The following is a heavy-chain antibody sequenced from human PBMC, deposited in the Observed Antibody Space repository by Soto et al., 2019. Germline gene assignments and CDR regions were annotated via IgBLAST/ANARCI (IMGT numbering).Heavy chain of an antibody. CDR2: IYYSGST. J-gene: IGHJ5*02. Sequence: SETLSLTCTVSGGSISSGGYYWSWIRQHPGKGLEWIGYIYYSGSTYYNPSLKSRVTISVDTSKNQFSLKLSSVTAADTAVYYCARVHYYYDSSGYSRWFDPWGQGTLVTVSS. V-gene: IGHV4-31*03. CDR3: ARVHYYYDSSGYSRWFDP. D-gene: IGHD3-22*01. CDR1: GGSISSGGYY.